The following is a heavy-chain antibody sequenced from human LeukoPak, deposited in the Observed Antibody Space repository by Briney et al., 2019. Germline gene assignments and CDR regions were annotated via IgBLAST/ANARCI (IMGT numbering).Heavy chain of an antibody. CDR1: GFTFSSYW. CDR3: AKDRGHLWLHPFDY. V-gene: IGHV3-74*01. D-gene: IGHD5-18*01. CDR2: INSDGSST. Sequence: PGGSLRLSCAASGFTFSSYWMHWVRHAPGKGLVWVSRINSDGSSTSYADSVKGRFTISRDNSKNTLYLQMNSLRAEDTAVYYCAKDRGHLWLHPFDYWGQGTLVTVSS. J-gene: IGHJ4*02.